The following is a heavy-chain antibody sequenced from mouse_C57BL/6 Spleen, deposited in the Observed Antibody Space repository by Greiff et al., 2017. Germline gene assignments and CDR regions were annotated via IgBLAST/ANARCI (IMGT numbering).Heavy chain of an antibody. CDR1: GYAFSSSW. CDR3: ARRRVYAPGFAD. Sequence: QVQLQQSGPELVKPGASVKISCKASGYAFSSSWMNWVKQRPGKGLEWIGRIYPADGDTNYNGKFKGKATLTADKSSRTAYMQLSSLSSEDSAVYCCARRRVYAPGFADWGQGTLVTVSA. V-gene: IGHV1-82*01. D-gene: IGHD1-1*01. J-gene: IGHJ3*01. CDR2: IYPADGDT.